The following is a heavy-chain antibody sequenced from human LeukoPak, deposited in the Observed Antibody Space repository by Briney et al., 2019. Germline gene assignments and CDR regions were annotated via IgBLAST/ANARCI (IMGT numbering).Heavy chain of an antibody. V-gene: IGHV4-39*07. CDR2: IYYSGST. CDR1: GGSISGTSYY. Sequence: SETLSLTCTVSGGSISGTSYYWGWIRQPPGKGLEWIGSIYYSGSTYYNPSLKSRVTISVDTSKNQFSLKLSSVTAADTAVYYCARATAMGYYYYYMDVWGKGTTVTVSS. D-gene: IGHD5-18*01. CDR3: ARATAMGYYYYYMDV. J-gene: IGHJ6*03.